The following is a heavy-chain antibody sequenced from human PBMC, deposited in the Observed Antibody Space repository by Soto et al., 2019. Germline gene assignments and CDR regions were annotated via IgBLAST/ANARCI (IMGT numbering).Heavy chain of an antibody. Sequence: QVQLQESGPGLVKPSQSLSLSCTVSGGSISGADYYWSWIRQHPERGLEWIGYIYYTGNPYYSSAQKSRVTVSVDKSKNQFSLSLTSVPAADTAVYFCARVGIAGPDAFDIWGQGTLVTVSS. J-gene: IGHJ3*02. V-gene: IGHV4-31*03. CDR3: ARVGIAGPDAFDI. CDR2: IYYTGNP. CDR1: GGSISGADYY.